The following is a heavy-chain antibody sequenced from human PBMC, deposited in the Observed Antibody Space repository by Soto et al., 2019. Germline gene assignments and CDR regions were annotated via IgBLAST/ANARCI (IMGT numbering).Heavy chain of an antibody. CDR3: ARTDRDFYGLDV. CDR2: ISAAGDP. V-gene: IGHV3-13*05. Sequence: EVQLVGSGGGLVQPGGSLRLSCEASGFTFRNYDRHWVRQGTGKGLEWVSGISAAGDPDYADSVEGRFTISRENAQNSFFLQMNSLRVGDTAVYFCARTDRDFYGLDVWGQGTTVIVSS. J-gene: IGHJ6*02. CDR1: GFTFRNYD.